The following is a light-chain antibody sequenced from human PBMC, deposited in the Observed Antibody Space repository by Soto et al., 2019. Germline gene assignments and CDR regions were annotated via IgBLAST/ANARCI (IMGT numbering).Light chain of an antibody. CDR1: RSVDTD. Sequence: EILMTQSPATLSVSPGDSATLSCRARRSVDTDLAWYQQKPCQAPRLLVFATSARATGVPDRFRGSRSGTDFTLTISSLQPEDSATYYCHQYYNRTPWTFGQGTKVEI. V-gene: IGKV3-15*01. CDR3: HQYYNRTPWT. CDR2: ATS. J-gene: IGKJ1*01.